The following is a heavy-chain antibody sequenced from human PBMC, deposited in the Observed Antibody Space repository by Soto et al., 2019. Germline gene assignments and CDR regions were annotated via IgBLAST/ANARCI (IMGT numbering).Heavy chain of an antibody. CDR3: ARDWEQLCDY. J-gene: IGHJ4*02. CDR1: GDTFSNYA. V-gene: IGHV1-69*13. CDR2: IIPILGSA. D-gene: IGHD1-26*01. Sequence: ASLKSSYKASGDTFSNYAFCWVRQAPGQGLEWIGGIIPILGSANYAQKFQGRVTISADGSTNTANLELSSLRSEETAVYYCARDWEQLCDYLGEVTLFTTSS.